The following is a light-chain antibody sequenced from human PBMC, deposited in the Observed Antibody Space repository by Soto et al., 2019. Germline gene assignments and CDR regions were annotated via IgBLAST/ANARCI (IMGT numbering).Light chain of an antibody. Sequence: DIQVTQSPPSLSASVGDRVTVTCQASQDSNTFLNWFQQRPGEAPKLLIYATSNLEPGVPSRFSGRQSGTDFILSISSLQPEDVGTYYCQQYNSYSQFTFGPGTKVDIK. CDR2: ATS. CDR1: QDSNTF. J-gene: IGKJ3*01. V-gene: IGKV1-33*01. CDR3: QQYNSYSQFT.